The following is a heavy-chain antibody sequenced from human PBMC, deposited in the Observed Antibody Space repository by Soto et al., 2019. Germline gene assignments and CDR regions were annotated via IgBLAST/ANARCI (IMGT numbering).Heavy chain of an antibody. Sequence: EVQLLESGGGLVQPGGSLRLSCTVSGFTFSSYAMSWVRQAPGKGLEWVSDISGITGGTHYVDSVKGRFTISRDNSKNSQYLQMNSLRVEVTAVYYCARDRINDCGGPCFSPSPFDSWGQGTQVNVSS. J-gene: IGHJ4*02. D-gene: IGHD2-21*02. V-gene: IGHV3-23*01. CDR1: GFTFSSYA. CDR2: ISGITGGT. CDR3: ARDRINDCGGPCFSPSPFDS.